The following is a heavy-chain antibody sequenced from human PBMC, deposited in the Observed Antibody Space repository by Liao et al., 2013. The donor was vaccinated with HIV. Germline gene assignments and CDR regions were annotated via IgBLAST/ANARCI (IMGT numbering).Heavy chain of an antibody. D-gene: IGHD2-15*01. CDR2: IYTSGST. CDR1: GGSISSGSYY. V-gene: IGHV4-61*02. CDR3: ARGVGAANDY. J-gene: IGHJ4*02. Sequence: QVQLQESGPGLVKPSQTLSLTCTVSGGSISSGSYYWSWIRQPAGKGLEWIGRIYTSGSTNYNPSLKSRVTISVDTSKNQFSLKLSSVTAADTAVYYCARGVGAANDYWGQGTLVTVSS.